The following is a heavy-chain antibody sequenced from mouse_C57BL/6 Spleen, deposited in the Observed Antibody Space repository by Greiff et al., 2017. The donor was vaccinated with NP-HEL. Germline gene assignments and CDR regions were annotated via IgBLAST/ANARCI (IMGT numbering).Heavy chain of an antibody. CDR3: ARGGYGSSYRYFDV. Sequence: QVQLQQPGAELVMPGASVKLSCKASGYTFTSYWMHWVKQRPGQGLEWIGEIDPSDSYTNYNQKFKGKATLTVDKSSSTAYMQLSSLTSEDSAVYYCARGGYGSSYRYFDVWGTGTTVTVSS. CDR1: GYTFTSYW. D-gene: IGHD1-1*01. V-gene: IGHV1-69*01. J-gene: IGHJ1*03. CDR2: IDPSDSYT.